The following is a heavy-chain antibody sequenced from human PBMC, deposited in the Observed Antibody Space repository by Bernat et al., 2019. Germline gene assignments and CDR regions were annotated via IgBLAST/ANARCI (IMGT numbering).Heavy chain of an antibody. CDR2: IIPILGTA. CDR1: GGTFSSYA. CDR3: AIDGAGYYSGGSCYGLD. J-gene: IGHJ4*02. V-gene: IGHV1-69*06. D-gene: IGHD2-15*01. Sequence: QVQLVQSGAEVKKPGSSVKVSCKASGGTFSSYAISWVRQAPGQGLEWMGGIIPILGTANYAQKFHGRGTITADKSTITAYMELSSLRSEDTAVYYCAIDGAGYYSGGSCYGLDWGQGTMVTVSS.